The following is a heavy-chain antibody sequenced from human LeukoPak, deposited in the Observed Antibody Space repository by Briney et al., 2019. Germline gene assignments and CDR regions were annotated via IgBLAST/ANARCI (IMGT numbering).Heavy chain of an antibody. CDR2: INVDGSVK. Sequence: GGSLRLSCAASGFTFSNYWMHWVRQVPGKGLVWVSRINVDGSVKSCADSVKGRFTISRDNAKNTVSLQMNSLRAEDTAVYYCVRDLILVDTPGDDFDYWGQGALVTVSS. CDR1: GFTFSNYW. D-gene: IGHD4-23*01. V-gene: IGHV3-74*01. CDR3: VRDLILVDTPGDDFDY. J-gene: IGHJ4*02.